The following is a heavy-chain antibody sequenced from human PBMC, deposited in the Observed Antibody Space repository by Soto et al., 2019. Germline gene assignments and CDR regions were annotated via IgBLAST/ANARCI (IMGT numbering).Heavy chain of an antibody. CDR1: GCTFTSYW. D-gene: IGHD1-1*01. V-gene: IGHV1-46*03. CDR3: TRSEYDPIFDY. Sequence: QVQLVQSGAEVKKPGASVKVSCKASGCTFTSYWMHWVRQAPGQGLEWMGIINPSAGTTNYAQKFQGIVTMTRDTSTSTVYMDLSSLRTEDTAVYYCTRSEYDPIFDYWGQGTLVTVSS. CDR2: INPSAGTT. J-gene: IGHJ4*02.